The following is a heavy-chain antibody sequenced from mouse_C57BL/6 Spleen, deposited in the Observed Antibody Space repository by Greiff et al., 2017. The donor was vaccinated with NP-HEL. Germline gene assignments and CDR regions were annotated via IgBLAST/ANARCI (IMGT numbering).Heavy chain of an antibody. D-gene: IGHD1-1*01. Sequence: QVQLQQSGPELVKPGASVKISCKASGYSFSSSWMNWVKQRPGKGLEWIGRIYPGDGDTNYNGKFKGKATLTANKSSSTAYMQLSSLTSEDSAVYFCARGDYYVSSEDYAMDYWGQGTSVTVSS. V-gene: IGHV1-82*01. CDR1: GYSFSSSW. CDR2: IYPGDGDT. J-gene: IGHJ4*01. CDR3: ARGDYYVSSEDYAMDY.